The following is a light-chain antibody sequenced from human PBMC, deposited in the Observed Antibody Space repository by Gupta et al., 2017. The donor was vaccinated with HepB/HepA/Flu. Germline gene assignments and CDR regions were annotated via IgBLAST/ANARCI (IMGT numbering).Light chain of an antibody. Sequence: QSVLTQPPSASGTPGQRVTFSCSGSSSSFGGNYVYWYQQLPGTAPKLLIYRNNQRPSGVPDRFSGSKSSSSASLAISGLRSEDEADYYCAAWDDSLSAVVFGGGTKLTV. J-gene: IGLJ2*01. CDR2: RNN. CDR3: AAWDDSLSAVV. CDR1: SSSFGGNY. V-gene: IGLV1-47*01.